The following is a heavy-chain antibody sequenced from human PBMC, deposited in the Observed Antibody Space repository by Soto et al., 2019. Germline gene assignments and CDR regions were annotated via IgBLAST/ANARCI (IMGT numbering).Heavy chain of an antibody. CDR3: ATEVPGGGMDV. V-gene: IGHV1-69*01. D-gene: IGHD3-10*01. CDR2: IIPIFGSP. J-gene: IGHJ6*02. Sequence: QGQLVQSGAEVKKPGSSVKVSCKASGGTFGNFAINWVRQAPGQGLEWMGGIIPIFGSPDNAQKFQGRVTITADESTTTVYMELSSLTSEDTAVYYCATEVPGGGMDVWGQGTTVTVS. CDR1: GGTFGNFA.